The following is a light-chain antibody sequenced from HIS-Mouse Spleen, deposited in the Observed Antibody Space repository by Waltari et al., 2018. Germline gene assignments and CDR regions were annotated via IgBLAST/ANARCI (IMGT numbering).Light chain of an antibody. CDR2: AAS. V-gene: IGKV1-8*01. CDR3: QQYYSYPWT. CDR1: QGISSY. J-gene: IGKJ1*01. Sequence: ASTGDRVTITCRASQGISSYLAWYQQKPGKAPKLLIYAASTLQSGVPSRFSGSGSGTDFTLTISCLQSEDFATYYCQQYYSYPWTFGQGTKVEIK.